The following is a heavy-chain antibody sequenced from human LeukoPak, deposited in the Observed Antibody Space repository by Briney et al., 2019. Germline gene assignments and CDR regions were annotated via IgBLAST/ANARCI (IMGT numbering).Heavy chain of an antibody. D-gene: IGHD1-14*01. J-gene: IGHJ3*02. CDR3: ARDAISGDDAFDI. Sequence: GGSLRLSCAASGFTFSSYGMHWVRQAPGKGLEWVAVIWYDRSNKYYADSVKGRFTISRDNSRNTLYLQMNSLRAEDTAVYYCARDAISGDDAFDIWGQGTMVTVSS. CDR1: GFTFSSYG. CDR2: IWYDRSNK. V-gene: IGHV3-33*01.